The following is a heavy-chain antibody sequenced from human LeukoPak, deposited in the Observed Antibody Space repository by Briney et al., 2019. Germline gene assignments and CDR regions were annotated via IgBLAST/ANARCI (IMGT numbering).Heavy chain of an antibody. V-gene: IGHV1-2*02. CDR3: ARVYGSGCPWMNFDP. Sequence: ASVKVSCKASGYTLTGYYMQWVRQAPGQGLEWMGWINPNSGGTNYAQNFQGRATMTRDTSISTAYMELRGLISDDTAVYYCARVYGSGCPWMNFDPWGQGTLVTVSS. CDR1: GYTLTGYY. CDR2: INPNSGGT. D-gene: IGHD3-10*01. J-gene: IGHJ5*02.